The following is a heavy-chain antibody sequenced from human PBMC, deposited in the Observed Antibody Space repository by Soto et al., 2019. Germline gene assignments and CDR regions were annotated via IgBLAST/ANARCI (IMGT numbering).Heavy chain of an antibody. J-gene: IGHJ4*02. CDR2: ISTYNGNT. CDR1: GYSFSLYG. D-gene: IGHD2-21*01. CDR3: ARMIASSLDY. Sequence: QVQLVQSGAEMKKPGASVKVSCKASGYSFSLYGISWVRQAPGQGLEWMGWISTYNGNTKYAQKFQDRVTFTTDTPTSTAYMEVTSLGSDDTAVYYCARMIASSLDYWGQGTLVTVSS. V-gene: IGHV1-18*04.